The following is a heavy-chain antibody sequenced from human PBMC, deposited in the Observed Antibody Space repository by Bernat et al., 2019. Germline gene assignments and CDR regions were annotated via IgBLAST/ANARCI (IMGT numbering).Heavy chain of an antibody. V-gene: IGHV3-23*01. CDR2: ISGSGDSK. CDR3: AKHAVIVDS. CDR1: GFTFSSYA. J-gene: IGHJ4*02. D-gene: IGHD2/OR15-2a*01. Sequence: EVQLLESGGGLVQPGGSLRLSCAASGFTFSSYAMNWVRQAPGKGLEYVSGISGSGDSKSYAASVKGRFTVSRDNSKNTLYLQMNSLRAEDTAVYYCAKHAVIVDSWGQGTLVTVSS.